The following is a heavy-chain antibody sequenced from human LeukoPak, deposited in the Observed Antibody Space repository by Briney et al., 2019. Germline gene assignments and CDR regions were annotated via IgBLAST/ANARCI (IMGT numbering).Heavy chain of an antibody. V-gene: IGHV3-30-3*01. CDR3: ARQPALTHSHFDY. Sequence: GGSLRLSCAASGFTFSSYAMHWVRQAPGKGLEWVAVISYDGSNKYYADSVKGRFTISRDNSKNTLYLQMNNLRAEDTAVYYCARQPALTHSHFDYWGQGTLVTVSS. CDR1: GFTFSSYA. J-gene: IGHJ4*02. CDR2: ISYDGSNK.